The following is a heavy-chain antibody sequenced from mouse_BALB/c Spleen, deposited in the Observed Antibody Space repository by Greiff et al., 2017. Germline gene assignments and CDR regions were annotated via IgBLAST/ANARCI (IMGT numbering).Heavy chain of an antibody. V-gene: IGHV1-39*01. CDR1: GYSFTGYN. CDR3: ARDDSYSLWFAY. CDR2: IDPYYGGT. D-gene: IGHD2-3*01. Sequence: VQLQQSGPELEKPGASVKISCKASGYSFTGYNMNWVKQSTGKSLEWIGNIDPYYGGTSYNQKFKCKATLTVDKSSSTAYMQLKILTSEASAVYYCARDDSYSLWFAYWGQGTLVTVSA. J-gene: IGHJ3*01.